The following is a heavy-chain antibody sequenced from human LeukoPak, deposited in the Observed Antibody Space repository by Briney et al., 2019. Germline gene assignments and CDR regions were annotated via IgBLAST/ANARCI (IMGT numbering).Heavy chain of an antibody. CDR1: GYTFTSYG. D-gene: IGHD1-7*01. Sequence: ASVKVSCKASGYTFTSYGISWVRQAPGQGLEWMGWISAYNGNTNYAQKLQGRVTMTTDTSTSTAYMELRSLRSDDTAVYYCARELSPKYNWNYGPLGHWGQGTLVTVSS. J-gene: IGHJ5*02. CDR2: ISAYNGNT. V-gene: IGHV1-18*01. CDR3: ARELSPKYNWNYGPLGH.